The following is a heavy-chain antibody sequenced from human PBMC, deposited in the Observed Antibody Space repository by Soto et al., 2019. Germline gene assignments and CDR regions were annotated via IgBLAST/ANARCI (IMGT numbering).Heavy chain of an antibody. D-gene: IGHD3-3*01. Sequence: QITLKESGPPVVKPTETLTLTCTFSGFSLTTSGVGVGWVRQSPGKAPEWLALIYWDDDKRYSTSLNSRLIITKDASKKPEVLTMANVDPADTATYYCAHRVLRTVFGLVTTTAIYFDFWGPGTPVVVSS. V-gene: IGHV2-5*02. CDR3: AHRVLRTVFGLVTTTAIYFDF. CDR2: IYWDDDK. CDR1: GFSLTTSGVG. J-gene: IGHJ4*02.